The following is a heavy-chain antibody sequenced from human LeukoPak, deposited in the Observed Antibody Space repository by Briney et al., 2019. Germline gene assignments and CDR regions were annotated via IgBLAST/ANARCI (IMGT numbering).Heavy chain of an antibody. D-gene: IGHD3-16*01. Sequence: GGSLRLPCAASGFTFNTYAMSWVRQRPGQGPEWVSMISTRGDTTDYAESVKNRLTISRANAKNTLYLQSASPRGEDTAMYFCAKEPRAMGRYSFDDWGQGTLVTVSS. CDR3: AKEPRAMGRYSFDD. CDR1: GFTFNTYA. CDR2: ISTRGDTT. J-gene: IGHJ4*01. V-gene: IGHV3-23*01.